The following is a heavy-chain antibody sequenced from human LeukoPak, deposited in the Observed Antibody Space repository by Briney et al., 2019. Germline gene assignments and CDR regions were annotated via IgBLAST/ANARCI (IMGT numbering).Heavy chain of an antibody. J-gene: IGHJ4*02. CDR3: ARARHYRYGVYYFDY. CDR1: GFTVSSNY. Sequence: GGSLRLSCAASGFTVSSNYMSWVRQAPGKGVEGVSVIYSGCIPYYPDSLHGRFPISRHNSNTTLYLQMNSLRADATAAYYCARARHYRYGVYYFDYWGQGTLVTVSS. D-gene: IGHD3-16*02. CDR2: IYSGCIP. V-gene: IGHV3-53*04.